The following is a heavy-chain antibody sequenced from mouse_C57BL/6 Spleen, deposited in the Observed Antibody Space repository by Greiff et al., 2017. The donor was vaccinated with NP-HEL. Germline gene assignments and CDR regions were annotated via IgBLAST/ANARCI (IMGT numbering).Heavy chain of an antibody. CDR3: ARRHYGSSYAMDY. J-gene: IGHJ4*01. D-gene: IGHD1-1*01. Sequence: EVKLVESGGDLVKPGGSLKLSCAASGFTFSSYGMSWVRQTPDKRLEWVATISSGGSYTYYPDSVKGRFTISRDNAKNTLYLQMSSLKSEDTAMYYCARRHYGSSYAMDYWGQGTSVTVSS. CDR1: GFTFSSYG. V-gene: IGHV5-6*02. CDR2: ISSGGSYT.